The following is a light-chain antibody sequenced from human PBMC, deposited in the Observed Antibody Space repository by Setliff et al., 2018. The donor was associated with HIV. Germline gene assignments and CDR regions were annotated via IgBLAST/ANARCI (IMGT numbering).Light chain of an antibody. V-gene: IGLV2-11*01. CDR2: DVN. CDR3: CSHAGSFIYV. Sequence: QSALAQPRSVSGSPGQSVTISCTGTSSDIGGYNFVSWYQQHPGKAPKFIIYDVNKRPSGVPDRFSGSKSGNTASLTISGLQPEDEADYYCCSHAGSFIYVFGTGTKV. CDR1: SSDIGGYNF. J-gene: IGLJ1*01.